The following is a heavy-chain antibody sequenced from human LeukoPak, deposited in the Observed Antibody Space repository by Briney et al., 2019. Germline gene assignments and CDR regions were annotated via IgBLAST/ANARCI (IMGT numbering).Heavy chain of an antibody. CDR3: ARVKGTYFDY. V-gene: IGHV3-48*01. Sequence: PGGSLRLSCAASGFPLSIYSINWFRQAPGKGLEWVAYISASGSNIYYVDSVMGRFTVSRDNPKSSLFLQVNSPRAEDTAVYYCARVKGTYFDYWGQGALVTVSS. D-gene: IGHD1-1*01. J-gene: IGHJ4*02. CDR1: GFPLSIYS. CDR2: ISASGSNI.